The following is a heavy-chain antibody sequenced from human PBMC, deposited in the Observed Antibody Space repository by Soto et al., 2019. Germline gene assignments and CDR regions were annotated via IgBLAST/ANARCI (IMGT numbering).Heavy chain of an antibody. CDR3: ARDYDSSGYNWDY. J-gene: IGHJ4*02. CDR2: ISSSGSFT. CDR1: GFTFSDHY. Sequence: GGSLRLSCAASGFTFSDHYMSWIRQAPGKGLEWVSYISSSGSFTNYADSVKGRFTISRDNAKNSLYLQMNSLRAEDTAVYYCARDYDSSGYNWDYWGQGTLVTVSS. D-gene: IGHD3-22*01. V-gene: IGHV3-11*06.